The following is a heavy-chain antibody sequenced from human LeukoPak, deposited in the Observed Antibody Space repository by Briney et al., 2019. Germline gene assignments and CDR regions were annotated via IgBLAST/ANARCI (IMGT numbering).Heavy chain of an antibody. J-gene: IGHJ6*02. D-gene: IGHD6-13*01. CDR1: GDSISSSSYS. CDR2: IYYSGST. CDR3: ARDGGYSSSWYRYYYYGMDV. V-gene: IGHV4-61*01. Sequence: SETLSLTCTVSGDSISSSSYSWDWIRQPPGKGLEWIGYIYYSGSTNYNPSLKSRVTISVDTSKNQFSLKLSSVTAADTAVYYCARDGGYSSSWYRYYYYGMDVWGQGTTVTVSS.